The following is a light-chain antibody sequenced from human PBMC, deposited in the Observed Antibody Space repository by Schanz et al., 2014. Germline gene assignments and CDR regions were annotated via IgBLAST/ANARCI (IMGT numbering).Light chain of an antibody. Sequence: DIQMTQSPSTLSASVGDRVTITCRASQSISYWLAWYQQKPGKAPKFLIYDASSLESGVPPRFSGSGSGTEFTLTISSLQSEDFAIYYCQQYNNWPPPTFGQGTKLEI. CDR1: QSISYW. J-gene: IGKJ2*01. CDR3: QQYNNWPPPT. V-gene: IGKV1-5*01. CDR2: DAS.